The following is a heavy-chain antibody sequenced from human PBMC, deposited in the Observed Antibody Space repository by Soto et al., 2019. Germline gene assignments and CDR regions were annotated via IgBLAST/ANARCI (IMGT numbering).Heavy chain of an antibody. V-gene: IGHV4-4*02. CDR3: ASDYNTLPGSFFK. CDR2: IYQSGST. J-gene: IGHJ4*02. CDR1: GGSISSSNW. D-gene: IGHD3-9*01. Sequence: SETLSLTCAVSGGSISSSNWWSWVRQPPGKGLEWIGEIYQSGSTNYNPSLQSRVTMSVDKSKNQFSLKLSSITAADTAVYYGASDYNTLPGSFFKWGQGTLVTVSS.